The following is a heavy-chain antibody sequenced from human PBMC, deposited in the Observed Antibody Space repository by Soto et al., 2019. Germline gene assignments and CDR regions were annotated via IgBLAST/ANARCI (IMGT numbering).Heavy chain of an antibody. J-gene: IGHJ4*02. CDR2: ISCNGCVT. CDR1: GFTFSSYD. D-gene: IGHD2-8*02. CDR3: ARKEGYCAGGGCHYEY. Sequence: EVQLVESGGGLVQPGGSLRLSCAASGFTFSSYDMHWVRQAPGKGLEYVSAISCNGCVTYYANSVKGSFTISRDNSKNTLYLQMGSLSPEDMAVYYCARKEGYCAGGGCHYEYWGQGTLVTVSS. V-gene: IGHV3-64*01.